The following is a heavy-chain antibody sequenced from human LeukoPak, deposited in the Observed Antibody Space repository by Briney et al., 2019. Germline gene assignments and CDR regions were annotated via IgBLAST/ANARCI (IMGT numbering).Heavy chain of an antibody. D-gene: IGHD3-10*01. CDR2: ISSSGSTI. V-gene: IGHV3-11*01. CDR3: ARGGSWFGELKGRYYYYGMDV. CDR1: GFTFSDYY. Sequence: PGGSLRLSCAASGFTFSDYYMSGIRHAPGRGLEWVSYISSSGSTIYYADSVKGRFTISRDNAKNSMYLQMNSLRAEDTAVYYCARGGSWFGELKGRYYYYGMDVWGQGTTVTVSS. J-gene: IGHJ6*02.